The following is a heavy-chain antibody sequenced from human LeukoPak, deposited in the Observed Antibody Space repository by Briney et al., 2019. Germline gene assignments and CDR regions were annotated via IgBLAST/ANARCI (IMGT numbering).Heavy chain of an antibody. Sequence: ASVKVSCKASGYTFTSYGISWVRQAPGQGLEWMGWISAYNGNTNYAQKLQGRVTMTTDTSTSTAYMELRSLRSDDAAVYYCARGGLAFGTYNWFDPWGQGTLVTVSS. V-gene: IGHV1-18*01. CDR2: ISAYNGNT. D-gene: IGHD1-1*01. CDR3: ARGGLAFGTYNWFDP. CDR1: GYTFTSYG. J-gene: IGHJ5*02.